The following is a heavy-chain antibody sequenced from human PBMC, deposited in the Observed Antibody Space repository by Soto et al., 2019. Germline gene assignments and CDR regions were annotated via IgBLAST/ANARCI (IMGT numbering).Heavy chain of an antibody. V-gene: IGHV3-30*18. CDR1: GFTFSSYG. J-gene: IGHJ4*02. D-gene: IGHD6-13*01. Sequence: GGSLRLSCAASGFTFSSYGMHWVRQAPGKGLEWVAVISYDGSNKYYADSVKGRFTISRDNSKNTLYLQMNSLRAEDTAVYYCAKDHAGYSSSWGQGPLVTVSS. CDR3: AKDHAGYSSS. CDR2: ISYDGSNK.